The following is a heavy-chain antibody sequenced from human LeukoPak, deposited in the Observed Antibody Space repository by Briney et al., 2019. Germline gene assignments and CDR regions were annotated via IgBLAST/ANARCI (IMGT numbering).Heavy chain of an antibody. J-gene: IGHJ4*02. V-gene: IGHV3-53*01. CDR3: ARDGVVRGVISHLDY. Sequence: GGSLRLSCAASGFTVSSNYLSWVRQAPGKGLEWVSVIYIGGSTYYPDSVRGRFTISRDNSKNTVYLQMNSLRAEDTAVYYCARDGVVRGVISHLDYWGQGTLVTVSS. CDR1: GFTVSSNY. D-gene: IGHD3-10*01. CDR2: IYIGGST.